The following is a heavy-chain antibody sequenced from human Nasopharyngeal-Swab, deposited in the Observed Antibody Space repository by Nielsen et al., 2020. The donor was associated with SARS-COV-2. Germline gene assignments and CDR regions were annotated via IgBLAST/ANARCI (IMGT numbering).Heavy chain of an antibody. D-gene: IGHD6-13*01. V-gene: IGHV3-7*01. CDR3: ARPRDSSSWYGNSYWFVDL. J-gene: IGHJ2*01. CDR2: IKQDGSEK. Sequence: AGSLRLSCAASGFTFSSYWMNWVRQAPGKGLEWVANIKQDGSEKNYVDSVKGRFTISRDNVKNSMYLQMNSLRGEDTALYYCARPRDSSSWYGNSYWFVDLWGRGTLVTVSS. CDR1: GFTFSSYW.